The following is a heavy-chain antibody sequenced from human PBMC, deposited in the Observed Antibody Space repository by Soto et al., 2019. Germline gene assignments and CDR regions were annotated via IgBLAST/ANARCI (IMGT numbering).Heavy chain of an antibody. CDR1: GYTFTTYG. V-gene: IGHV1-18*04. CDR3: ARDGERDTALSFYYYHYGMDA. J-gene: IGHJ6*02. D-gene: IGHD5-18*01. CDR2: ISPYNGTT. Sequence: ASVKVSCKASGYTFTTYGISWVRQAPGQGLKWMGWISPYNGTTKYAEKFQGEMTMTTDTATSTAYMDLRSLRSDDTAVYYCARDGERDTALSFYYYHYGMDAWGQGTRVTVSS.